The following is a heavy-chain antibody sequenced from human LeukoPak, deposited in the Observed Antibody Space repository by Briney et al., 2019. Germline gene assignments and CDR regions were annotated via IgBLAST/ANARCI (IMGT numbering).Heavy chain of an antibody. Sequence: GGSLRLSCAASGFTFSSYGMHWVRQALGKGLEWVAFIRYDGSNKYYADSVKGRFTISRDTSKNTLYLHMSSLRAEDTAAYYCAKFYGSGSYIRDYWGQGTLVTVSS. CDR2: IRYDGSNK. CDR3: AKFYGSGSYIRDY. D-gene: IGHD3-10*01. V-gene: IGHV3-30*02. J-gene: IGHJ4*02. CDR1: GFTFSSYG.